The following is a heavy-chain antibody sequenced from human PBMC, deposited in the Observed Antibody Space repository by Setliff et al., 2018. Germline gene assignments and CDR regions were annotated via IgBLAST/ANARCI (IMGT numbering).Heavy chain of an antibody. CDR2: ISVHSGNT. CDR3: SRLVRFCTKTACQRLSGGEF. Sequence: AASVKVSCKASGYTFTNYGIAWVRQAPGQGLEWMGWISVHSGNTFYAPKFQGRVTLTTDTSTSTAYLDLRSLESDDTAVYYCSRLVRFCTKTACQRLSGGEFWGQGTLVTV. CDR1: GYTFTNYG. D-gene: IGHD2-8*01. J-gene: IGHJ4*02. V-gene: IGHV1-18*01.